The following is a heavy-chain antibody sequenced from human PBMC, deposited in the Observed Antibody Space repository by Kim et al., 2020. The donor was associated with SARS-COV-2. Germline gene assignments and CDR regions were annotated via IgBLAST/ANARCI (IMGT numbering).Heavy chain of an antibody. CDR2: ISWNSVRI. D-gene: IGHD3-22*01. V-gene: IGHV3-9*01. CDR1: GFIFDDYA. Sequence: GGSLRLSCAASGFIFDDYAMHWVRQAPGKGLEWVSGISWNSVRIGYADSVKGRFTISRDNAKNSLYLQMNSLRTEDTAFYYCARHRSYDGPPDYWGQGTLVTVSS. CDR3: ARHRSYDGPPDY. J-gene: IGHJ4*02.